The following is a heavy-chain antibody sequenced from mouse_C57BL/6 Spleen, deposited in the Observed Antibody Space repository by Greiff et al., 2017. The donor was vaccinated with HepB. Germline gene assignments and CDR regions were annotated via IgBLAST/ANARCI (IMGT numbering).Heavy chain of an antibody. J-gene: IGHJ4*01. CDR1: GFSLTSYG. Sequence: QVQLQQSGPGLVQPSQSLSITCTVSGFSLTSYGVHWVRQSPGKGLEWLGVIWRGGSTDYNAALMSRLSITKDNSKSQVFFKMNRLQADDTAIYYCAKGGVITTVVGGASYAMDYGGQGTSVTVSS. CDR3: AKGGVITTVVGGASYAMDY. CDR2: IWRGGST. V-gene: IGHV2-5*01. D-gene: IGHD1-1*01.